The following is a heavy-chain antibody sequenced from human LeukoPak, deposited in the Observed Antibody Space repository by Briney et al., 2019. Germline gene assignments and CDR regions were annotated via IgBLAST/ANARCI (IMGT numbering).Heavy chain of an antibody. CDR1: GFTFSSYW. V-gene: IGHV3-74*01. J-gene: IGHJ4*02. D-gene: IGHD3-9*01. CDR2: INSDGSST. CDR3: ARGVRYFDWLEDYFDY. Sequence: GGSLRLSCAASGFTFSSYWMHWVRQAPGKGLVWVSRINSDGSSTSYADSVKGRFTISRDNAKNTLYLQMNSLRAEDTAVYYCARGVRYFDWLEDYFDYWGQGTLVTVSS.